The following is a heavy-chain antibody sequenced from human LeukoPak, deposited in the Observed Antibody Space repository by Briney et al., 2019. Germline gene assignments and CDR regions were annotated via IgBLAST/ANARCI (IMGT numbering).Heavy chain of an antibody. D-gene: IGHD2-15*01. CDR3: ASRGCSGGSCRLPLIGPFDY. J-gene: IGHJ4*02. V-gene: IGHV4-39*01. CDR1: GSSISSSSYY. CDR2: IYSSGST. Sequence: SETLSLTCTVSGSSISSSSYYWGWIRQPPGKGLEWIGSIYSSGSTYYNPSLQSRVTISVDTSTNQFSLRLSSVTAADTAMLYSASRGCSGGSCRLPLIGPFDYWGQGTLVTVSS.